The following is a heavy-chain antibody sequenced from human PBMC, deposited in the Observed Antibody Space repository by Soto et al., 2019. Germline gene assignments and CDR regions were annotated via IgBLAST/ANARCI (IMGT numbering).Heavy chain of an antibody. CDR3: ATDTPNDAFDI. J-gene: IGHJ3*02. D-gene: IGHD5-18*01. V-gene: IGHV1-69*02. CDR1: GGTFSSYT. Sequence: SVKVSCKASGGTFSSYTISWVRQAPGQGLEWMGRIIPILGIANYAQKFQGRVTITADKSTSTAYMELSSLRSEDTAVYYCATDTPNDAFDIWGQGTMVTVSS. CDR2: IIPILGIA.